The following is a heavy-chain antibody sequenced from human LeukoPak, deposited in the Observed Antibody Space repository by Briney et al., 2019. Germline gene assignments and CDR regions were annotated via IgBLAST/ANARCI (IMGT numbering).Heavy chain of an antibody. CDR2: ISSNGGST. D-gene: IGHD3-22*01. J-gene: IGHJ3*02. V-gene: IGHV3-64*01. Sequence: GGSLRLSCAASGFTFSSYAMHWVRQAPGKGLEYVSAISSNGGSTYYANSVKGRFTISRDNSKNTLYLQMGSLRAEDMAVYYCARDTDSAFDIWGQGTMVTVSS. CDR3: ARDTDSAFDI. CDR1: GFTFSSYA.